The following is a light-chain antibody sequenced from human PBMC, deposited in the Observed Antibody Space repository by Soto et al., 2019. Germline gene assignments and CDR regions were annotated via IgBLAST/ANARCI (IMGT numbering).Light chain of an antibody. CDR3: SSFTSSVTYV. CDR1: SSDVGGYKY. V-gene: IGLV2-14*03. Sequence: QSALTQPPAASGSPGQSVTISCTGTSSDVGGYKYVSWYQQQPGKAPKLLIYDVSNRPSGVSDRFSGSKSGNTASLTISGLQIEDEADYYCSSFTSSVTYVFGTGTQLTVL. CDR2: DVS. J-gene: IGLJ1*01.